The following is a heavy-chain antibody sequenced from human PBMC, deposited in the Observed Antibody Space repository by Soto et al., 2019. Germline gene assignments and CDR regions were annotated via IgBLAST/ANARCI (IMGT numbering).Heavy chain of an antibody. J-gene: IGHJ4*02. CDR1: DGSISTYF. D-gene: IGHD3-3*01. V-gene: IGHV4-4*07. CDR2: IDNSGNT. CDR3: ARGGQDFWSGPFGY. Sequence: SETLSLTCTVSDGSISTYFCNWIRQPAGKGLEWIGRIDNSGNTNYNPSLKSRVTMSADTSRNQFSLKLNSVTAADTAVYYCARGGQDFWSGPFGYWGKGALVTVSS.